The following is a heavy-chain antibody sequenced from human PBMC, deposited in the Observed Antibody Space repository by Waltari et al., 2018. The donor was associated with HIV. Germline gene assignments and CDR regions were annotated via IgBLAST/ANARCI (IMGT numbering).Heavy chain of an antibody. D-gene: IGHD6-6*01. CDR3: ARGRTRTALAPRPSGGAFDV. CDR2: ITSGGTT. Sequence: QVQLQQWGAGLLKPSETLSLHCAVYGGSFRGYYWSWIRPSPGRGLEWIGEITSGGTTIYNPSLKSRVTMSVDTSKNQVSLKLTSVIAADTGVYFCARGRTRTALAPRPSGGAFDVWGRGTMVTVSS. CDR1: GGSFRGYY. J-gene: IGHJ3*01. V-gene: IGHV4-34*01.